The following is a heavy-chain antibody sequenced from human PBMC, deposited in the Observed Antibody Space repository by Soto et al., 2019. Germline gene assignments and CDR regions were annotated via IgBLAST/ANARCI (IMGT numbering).Heavy chain of an antibody. V-gene: IGHV3-23*01. D-gene: IGHD2-2*01. CDR3: ASTWGVPAAISYYGMDV. CDR1: GFTFSSYA. Sequence: SLRLSCAASGFTFSSYAMSWVRQAPGKGLEWVSAISGSGGSTYYADSVKGRFTISRDNSKNTLYLQMNSLRAEDTAVYYCASTWGVPAAISYYGMDVWGQGTTVTVSS. CDR2: ISGSGGST. J-gene: IGHJ6*02.